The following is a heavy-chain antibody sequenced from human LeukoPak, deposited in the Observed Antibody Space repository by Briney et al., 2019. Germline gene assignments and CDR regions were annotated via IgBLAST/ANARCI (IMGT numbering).Heavy chain of an antibody. CDR1: GFTVSSNY. CDR2: IYSAGTT. Sequence: PGGSLRLSCAASGFTVSSNYMSWVRQAPGKGLDWVSIIYSAGTTYYAASVRGRFTISRDNSKNTLYLQMNSLRAEDTAVYYCATNNGEYASVYYKGYFHRWGQGTLVTVSS. CDR3: ATNNGEYASVYYKGYFHR. D-gene: IGHD5/OR15-5a*01. J-gene: IGHJ1*01. V-gene: IGHV3-53*01.